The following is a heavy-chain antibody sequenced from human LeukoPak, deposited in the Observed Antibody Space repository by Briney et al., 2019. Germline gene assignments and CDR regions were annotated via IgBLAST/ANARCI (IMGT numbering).Heavy chain of an antibody. CDR3: ARSSGYNYDY. CDR2: ISGSGGST. V-gene: IGHV3-23*01. Sequence: GGSLRLSCAASGFTFSSYGMSWVRQAPGKGLEWVSAISGSGGSTYYADSVKGRFTISRGNARNSLYLQMNSLRAEDTAVYYCARSSGYNYDYWGQGTLVTVSS. D-gene: IGHD3-22*01. CDR1: GFTFSSYG. J-gene: IGHJ4*02.